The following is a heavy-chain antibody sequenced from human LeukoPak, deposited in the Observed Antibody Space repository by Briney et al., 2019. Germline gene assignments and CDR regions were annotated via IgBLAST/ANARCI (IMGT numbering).Heavy chain of an antibody. D-gene: IGHD3-3*01. V-gene: IGHV3-7*01. CDR2: IDKDGSEK. J-gene: IGHJ6*03. CDR3: ARIFGYYYYYLDV. Sequence: GGSLRLSCAASGFTFSSYGMHWVRQAPGKGLEWVATIDKDGSEKYYVDSVKGRFTISRDNAKNSLSLEMNSLRVEDTAVYYCARIFGYYYYYLDVWGKGTPVTISS. CDR1: GFTFSSYG.